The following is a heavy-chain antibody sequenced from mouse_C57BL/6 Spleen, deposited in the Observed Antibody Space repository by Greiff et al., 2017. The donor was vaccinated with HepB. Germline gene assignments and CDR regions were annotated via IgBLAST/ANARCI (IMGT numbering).Heavy chain of an antibody. D-gene: IGHD2-3*01. CDR3: ARRGDGYYLWYFDV. V-gene: IGHV1-18*01. CDR1: GYTFTDYN. Sequence: EVQLQQSGPELVKPGASVKIPCKASGYTFTDYNMDWVKQSHGKSLEWIGDINPNNGGNIYNQKFKGKATLTVDKSSSTAYMELRSLTSEDTAVYYCARRGDGYYLWYFDVWGTGTTVTVSS. CDR2: INPNNGGN. J-gene: IGHJ1*03.